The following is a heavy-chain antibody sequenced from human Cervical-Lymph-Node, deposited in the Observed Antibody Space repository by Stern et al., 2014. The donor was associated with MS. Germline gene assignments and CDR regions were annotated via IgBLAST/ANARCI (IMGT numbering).Heavy chain of an antibody. V-gene: IGHV4-61*08. Sequence: VQLVESCPGLVKPSETLSLSCTVSGGSINSDGDYWSWIRQPPGKGLEWLGYIYNTGRTNYNPSVKSRVTISVDMSKNQFSLKLSSVTPADTAMYYCARDRQRAGSEIRGIDVWGQGTTVIVSS. J-gene: IGHJ6*02. D-gene: IGHD3-10*01. CDR2: IYNTGRT. CDR3: ARDRQRAGSEIRGIDV. CDR1: GGSINSDGDY.